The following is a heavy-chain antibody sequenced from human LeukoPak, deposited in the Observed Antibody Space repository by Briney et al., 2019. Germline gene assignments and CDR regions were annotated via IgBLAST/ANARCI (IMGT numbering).Heavy chain of an antibody. CDR3: GREGGDLTTLHH. J-gene: IGHJ1*01. Sequence: GASVKVSCKASGYTFTSYGISWVRQSPGQGLEWMGWISAYNGNTNYAQKLMGRVTMTTDTSTSTAYMELRSLRSDDTAVYYWGREGGDLTTLHHWGQGTLVTVSS. CDR1: GYTFTSYG. V-gene: IGHV1-18*01. D-gene: IGHD3-16*01. CDR2: ISAYNGNT.